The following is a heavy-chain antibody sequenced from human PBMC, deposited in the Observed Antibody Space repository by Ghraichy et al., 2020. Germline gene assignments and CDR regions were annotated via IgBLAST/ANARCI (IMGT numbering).Heavy chain of an antibody. CDR1: GYTFTSYG. V-gene: IGHV1-18*04. D-gene: IGHD6-19*01. CDR3: ARYLRGAVAGTEFDY. CDR2: ISAYNGNT. Sequence: ASVKVSCKASGYTFTSYGISWVRQAPGQGLEWMGWISAYNGNTNYAQKLQGRVTMTTDTSTSTAYMELRSLRSDDTAVYYCARYLRGAVAGTEFDYWGQETLVTVSS. J-gene: IGHJ4*02.